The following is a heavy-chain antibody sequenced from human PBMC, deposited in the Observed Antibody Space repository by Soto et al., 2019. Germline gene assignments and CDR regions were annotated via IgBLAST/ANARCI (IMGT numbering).Heavy chain of an antibody. Sequence: DVQLVQSGAEVRKPGATVKISCKVSGYTFTDYYIHWMQQAPGKGLEWMGLVDPEEGETIYAEKFQCRVTITADTSTDTAYIELSSLKSEDTAMYYCVLSYTSMFNKFDCWGQGTRVNVSS. V-gene: IGHV1-69-2*01. J-gene: IGHJ4*02. CDR1: GYTFTDYY. CDR2: VDPEEGET. D-gene: IGHD5-18*01. CDR3: VLSYTSMFNKFDC.